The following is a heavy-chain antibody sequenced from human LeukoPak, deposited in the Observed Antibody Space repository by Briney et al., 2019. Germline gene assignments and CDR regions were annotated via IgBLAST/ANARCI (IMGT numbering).Heavy chain of an antibody. J-gene: IGHJ4*02. D-gene: IGHD5-18*01. CDR2: IYYSGST. V-gene: IGHV4-39*07. Sequence: SETLSLTCTVSGGSISSSSYYWGWIRQPPGKGLEWIGSIYYSGSTYYNPSLKSRVTISVDTSKNQFSLKLSSVTTADTAVYYCARDLPIYSYGPAVDYWGQGTLVTVSS. CDR1: GGSISSSSYY. CDR3: ARDLPIYSYGPAVDY.